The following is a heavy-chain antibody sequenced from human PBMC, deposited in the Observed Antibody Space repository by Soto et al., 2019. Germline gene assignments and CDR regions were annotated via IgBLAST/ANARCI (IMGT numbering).Heavy chain of an antibody. Sequence: SETLSLTCAVYGGSFSGYYWSWIRQPPGKGLEWIGEINHSGSTNYNPSLKSRVTISVDTSKNQFSLKLGSVTAADTAVYYCAVGYGDRDFDYWGQGTLVTVSS. CDR2: INHSGST. CDR1: GGSFSGYY. CDR3: AVGYGDRDFDY. V-gene: IGHV4-34*01. J-gene: IGHJ4*02. D-gene: IGHD4-17*01.